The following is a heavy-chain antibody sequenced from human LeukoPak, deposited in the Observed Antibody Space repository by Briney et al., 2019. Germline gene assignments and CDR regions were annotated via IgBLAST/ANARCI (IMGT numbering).Heavy chain of an antibody. J-gene: IGHJ6*03. CDR2: IYHNGDT. V-gene: IGHV4-38-2*02. CDR1: ASSISSGYF. CDR3: ARGGGLRWLYYYMDV. Sequence: SETLSLTCTVSASSISSGYFWGWIRQPPGEGLEWIGSIYHNGDTYYTPSLKSRVSISVDTSKNQFSLKLSSVTAAGTAVYFCARGGGLRWLYYYMDVWGRGTTVTVSS. D-gene: IGHD3-16*01.